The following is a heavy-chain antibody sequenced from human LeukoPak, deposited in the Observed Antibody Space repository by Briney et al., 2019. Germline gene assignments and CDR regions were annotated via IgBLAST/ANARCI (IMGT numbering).Heavy chain of an antibody. D-gene: IGHD6-6*01. CDR1: GFTFNSYA. CDR3: ARTYSSSSYNWFDP. J-gene: IGHJ5*02. V-gene: IGHV3-23*01. CDR2: ISGTGVGK. Sequence: GGSLRLSCAASGFTFNSYAMSWVRQAPGEGLEWVSTISGTGVGKYYADSVKGRFTISRDNAKSILDLQMNSLGADDTAIYHCARTYSSSSYNWFDPWGQGTLVTVSS.